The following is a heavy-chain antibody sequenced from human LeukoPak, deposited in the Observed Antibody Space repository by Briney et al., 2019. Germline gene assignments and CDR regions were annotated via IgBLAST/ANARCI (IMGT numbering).Heavy chain of an antibody. J-gene: IGHJ4*02. V-gene: IGHV3-21*01. CDR2: ISSSSSYI. CDR1: GFTFSSYS. CDR3: ASGKLGGIAVALDY. D-gene: IGHD6-19*01. Sequence: GGSLRLSCAAFGFTFSSYSMNWVRQAPGKGLEWVSSISSSSSYIYYADSVKGRFTISRDNAKNSLYLQMNSLRAEDTAVYYCASGKLGGIAVALDYWGQGTLVTVSS.